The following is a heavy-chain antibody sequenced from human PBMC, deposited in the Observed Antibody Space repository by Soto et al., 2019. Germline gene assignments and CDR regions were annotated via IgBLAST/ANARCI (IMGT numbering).Heavy chain of an antibody. CDR2: IIPILGIA. Sequence: QVQLVQSGAEVKKPGSSVKVSCKASGGTFSSYTISWVRQAPGQGLEWMGRIIPILGIANYAQKFQGRVTITAEKSTSTVYMELSSMRSEETAVYYCARDFVDVLVNNYVMVVWGKGTTV. CDR3: ARDFVDVLVNNYVMVV. D-gene: IGHD2-21*01. J-gene: IGHJ6*04. CDR1: GGTFSSYT. V-gene: IGHV1-69*08.